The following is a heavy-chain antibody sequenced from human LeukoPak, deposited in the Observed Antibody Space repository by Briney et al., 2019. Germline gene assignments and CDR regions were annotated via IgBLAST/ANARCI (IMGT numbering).Heavy chain of an antibody. Sequence: GGSLRLSCAASGFTFSSYGTPWVRQAPGKGLEWVAVIWYDGSNKYYADSVKGRFTISRDNSKNTLYLQMNSLRAEDTAVYYCARGSSGDYGFDYWGQGTLVTVSS. J-gene: IGHJ4*02. D-gene: IGHD4-17*01. CDR2: IWYDGSNK. CDR3: ARGSSGDYGFDY. V-gene: IGHV3-33*01. CDR1: GFTFSSYG.